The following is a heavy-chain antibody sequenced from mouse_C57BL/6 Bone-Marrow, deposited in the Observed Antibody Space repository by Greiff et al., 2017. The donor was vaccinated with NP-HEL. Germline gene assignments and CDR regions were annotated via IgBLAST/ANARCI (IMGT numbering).Heavy chain of an antibody. CDR1: GYTFTSYG. CDR3: ARGGPFPFAY. V-gene: IGHV1-81*01. CDR2: IYPRSGNT. J-gene: IGHJ3*01. Sequence: QVQLQQSGAELARPGASVKLSCKASGYTFTSYGISWVKQRPGQGLEWIGEIYPRSGNTYYNEKFKGKATLTADKSSSTAYMELRSLTSEDSAVYFCARGGPFPFAYWGQGTLVTVSA.